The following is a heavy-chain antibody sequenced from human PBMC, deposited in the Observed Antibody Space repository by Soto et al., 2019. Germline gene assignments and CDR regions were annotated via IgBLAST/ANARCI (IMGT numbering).Heavy chain of an antibody. D-gene: IGHD3-22*01. Sequence: GGSLRLSCAASGFTFDDYGMSWVRQAPGKGLEWVSGINWNGGSTGYADSVKGRFTISRDNAKNSLYLQMNSLRAEDTALYYCARGHGTDYYDSSGYRDAFDSWGKGTMVT. J-gene: IGHJ3*02. CDR1: GFTFDDYG. CDR2: INWNGGST. CDR3: ARGHGTDYYDSSGYRDAFDS. V-gene: IGHV3-20*04.